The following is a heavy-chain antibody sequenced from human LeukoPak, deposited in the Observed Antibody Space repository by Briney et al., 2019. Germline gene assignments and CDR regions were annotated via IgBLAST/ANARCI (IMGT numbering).Heavy chain of an antibody. CDR3: ARERAGEDAFDI. J-gene: IGHJ3*02. CDR1: GSTFSSYE. Sequence: GGSLRLSCAASGSTFSSYEMNWVRQAPGKGLEWVSYITDRGGTIYYADSVKGRFTISRDNAKNSLYLQINSLRVEDTAVYYCARERAGEDAFDIWGQGTLVTVSS. CDR2: ITDRGGTI. D-gene: IGHD7-27*01. V-gene: IGHV3-48*03.